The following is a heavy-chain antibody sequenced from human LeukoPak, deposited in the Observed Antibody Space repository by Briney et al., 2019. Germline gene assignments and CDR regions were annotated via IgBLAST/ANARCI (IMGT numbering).Heavy chain of an antibody. Sequence: PSQTLSLTCTVSGGSISSGSYYWSWIRQPAGKGLEWIGRIYTSGSTNYNPSLKSRVTISVDTSKNQFSLKLSSVTAADTAVYYCARSRVEMATRAPSNWFDPWGQGTLVTVSS. CDR2: IYTSGST. D-gene: IGHD5-24*01. V-gene: IGHV4-61*02. CDR1: GGSISSGSYY. J-gene: IGHJ5*02. CDR3: ARSRVEMATRAPSNWFDP.